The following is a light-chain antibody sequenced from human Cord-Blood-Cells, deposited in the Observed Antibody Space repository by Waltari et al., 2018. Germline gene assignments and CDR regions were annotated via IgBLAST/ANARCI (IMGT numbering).Light chain of an antibody. J-gene: IGLJ1*01. Sequence: SYVLTQPPSVSVAPGKTARITCGGNNIGSKSVHWYQQQPGQSPVLVIYYYSDRPSGVPGRFSGSNSGNTATLTISGVEAGDEADDYCQMWDSSRDHYVCGTGTKVTVL. CDR2: YYS. V-gene: IGLV3-21*04. CDR1: NIGSKS. CDR3: QMWDSSRDHYV.